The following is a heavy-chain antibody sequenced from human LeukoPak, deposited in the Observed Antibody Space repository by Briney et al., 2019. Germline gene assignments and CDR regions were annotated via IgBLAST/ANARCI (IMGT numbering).Heavy chain of an antibody. V-gene: IGHV4-59*01. CDR3: ARGMYYYDSSGYYPHYYYYYYMDV. J-gene: IGHJ6*03. D-gene: IGHD3-22*01. CDR2: IYTSGST. CDR1: GGSISSYY. Sequence: PSETLSLTCTVSGGSISSYYWSWIRQPPGKGLEWIGYIYTSGSTNYNSSLKSRVTISVDTSKNQFSLKLSSVTAADTAVYYCARGMYYYDSSGYYPHYYYYYYMDVWGKGTTVTISS.